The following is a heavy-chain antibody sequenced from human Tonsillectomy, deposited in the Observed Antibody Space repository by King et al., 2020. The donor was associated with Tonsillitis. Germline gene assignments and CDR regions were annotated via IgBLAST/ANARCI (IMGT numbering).Heavy chain of an antibody. V-gene: IGHV1-69*01. Sequence: HVQLVESGAEVKKPGSSVKVYCKASGGTFSSYGISWVRQAPGHGLVWMGGIIPISGTANYAQKFQGRVTITAEESTSTAYMEMSSLRSEDTAVYYCARSGLPAAKLDGDWFDRWGQGTLVTVSS. CDR3: ARSGLPAAKLDGDWFDR. D-gene: IGHD2-2*01. CDR1: GGTFSSYG. CDR2: IIPISGTA. J-gene: IGHJ5*02.